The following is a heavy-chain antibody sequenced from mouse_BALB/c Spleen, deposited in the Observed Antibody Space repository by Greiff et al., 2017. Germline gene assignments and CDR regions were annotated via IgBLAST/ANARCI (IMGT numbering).Heavy chain of an antibody. J-gene: IGHJ2*01. V-gene: IGHV3-2*02. D-gene: IGHD4-1*01. CDR1: GYSITSDYA. CDR2: ISYSGST. CDR3: ARSGTVFDY. Sequence: EVQLQESGPGLVKPSQSLSLTCTVTGYSITSDYAWNWIRQFPGNKLEWMGYISYSGSTSYNPSLKSRISITRDTSKNQFFLQLNSVTTEDTATYYCARSGTVFDYWGQGTTLTVSS.